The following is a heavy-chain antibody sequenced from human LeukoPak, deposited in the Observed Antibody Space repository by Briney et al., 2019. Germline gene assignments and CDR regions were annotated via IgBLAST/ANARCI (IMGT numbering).Heavy chain of an antibody. CDR3: ARETPEYYDFWSGYYTGIAHFDY. CDR2: IIPIFGTA. D-gene: IGHD3-3*01. V-gene: IGHV1-69*13. J-gene: IGHJ4*02. CDR1: GGTFSSYA. Sequence: SVKVSCTASGGTFSSYAISWVRQAPGQGLEWMGGIIPIFGTANYAQKFQGRVTITADESTSTAYMELRSLRSDDTAVYYCARETPEYYDFWSGYYTGIAHFDYWGQGTLVTVSS.